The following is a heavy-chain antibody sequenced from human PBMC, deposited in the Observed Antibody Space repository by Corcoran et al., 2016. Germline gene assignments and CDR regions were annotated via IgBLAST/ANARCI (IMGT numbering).Heavy chain of an antibody. CDR1: GGTFSSYA. J-gene: IGHJ4*02. V-gene: IGHV1-69*06. Sequence: QVQLVQSGAEVKKPGSTVKVSCTASGGTFSSYAISWVRQAPGQGLEWMGGIIPIFGTANYAQKFPGRVTITADKSTSKAYMELSSLRSEDTAVYYCARGIMITFGGVIVWGQGTLVTVSS. D-gene: IGHD3-16*02. CDR2: IIPIFGTA. CDR3: ARGIMITFGGVIV.